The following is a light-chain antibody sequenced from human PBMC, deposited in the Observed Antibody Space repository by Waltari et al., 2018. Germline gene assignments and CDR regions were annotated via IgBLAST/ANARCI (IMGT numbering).Light chain of an antibody. V-gene: IGKV3-20*01. CDR2: DAS. CDR1: QSVARS. Sequence: DSVLSPSPGTVSLSPGAEAPLACRASQSVARSLAWYQQKPGQAPRLLIYDASRRATGIPDRFSGSGSGTDFSLTISRLEPEDFAVYYCQNYVRLPATFGQGTKVEI. J-gene: IGKJ1*01. CDR3: QNYVRLPAT.